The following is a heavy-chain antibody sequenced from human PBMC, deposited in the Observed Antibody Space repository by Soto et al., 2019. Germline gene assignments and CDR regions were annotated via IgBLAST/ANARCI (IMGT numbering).Heavy chain of an antibody. D-gene: IGHD4-17*01. Sequence: GGSLRLSCAASGFTFSSYSMNWVRQAPGKGLEWISCISSSSSYIYYADSVKGRFTISRDNAKNSVYLQMNSLRAEDTAVYYCARVGDYGDYQNNWFDPWGQGTLVTVSS. CDR3: ARVGDYGDYQNNWFDP. V-gene: IGHV3-21*01. CDR2: ISSSSSYI. J-gene: IGHJ5*02. CDR1: GFTFSSYS.